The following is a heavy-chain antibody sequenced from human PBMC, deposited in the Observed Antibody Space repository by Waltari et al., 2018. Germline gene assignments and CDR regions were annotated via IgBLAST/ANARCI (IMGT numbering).Heavy chain of an antibody. CDR3: VRGKLGFCTGSSCHLDL. CDR1: GDSISNHF. V-gene: IGHV4-59*11. Sequence: QVQVQESGPGLVTPSETVSPTCTVSGDSISNHFWTWIRQPPEKGLEWIGNIHYSGTTNYNPSLKSRVAISLDTSKNHLSLRLDSVTAADTALYFCVRGKLGFCTGSSCHLDLWGRGTLVTVSS. CDR2: IHYSGTT. D-gene: IGHD2-8*02. J-gene: IGHJ5*02.